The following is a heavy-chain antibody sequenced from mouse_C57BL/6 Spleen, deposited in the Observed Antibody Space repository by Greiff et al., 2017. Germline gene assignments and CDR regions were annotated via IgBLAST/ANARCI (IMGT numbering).Heavy chain of an antibody. J-gene: IGHJ3*01. CDR3: ARISDYDVGWFAY. V-gene: IGHV7-3*01. CDR2: IRNKANGYTT. CDR1: GFTFTDYY. D-gene: IGHD2-4*01. Sequence: EVQLVESGGGLVQPGGSLSLSCAASGFTFTDYYMSWVRQPPGKALEWLGFIRNKANGYTTEYSASVKGRFTISRDNSQSILYLQMNALRAEDSATYYCARISDYDVGWFAYWGQGTLVTVSA.